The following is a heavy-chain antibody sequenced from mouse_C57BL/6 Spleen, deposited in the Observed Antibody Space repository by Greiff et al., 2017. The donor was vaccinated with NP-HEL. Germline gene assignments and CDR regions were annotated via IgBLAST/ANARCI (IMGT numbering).Heavy chain of an antibody. Sequence: EVKVVESGGGLVKPGGSLKLSCAASGFTFSSYAMSWVRQTPEKRLEWVATISDGGSYTYYPDNVKGRFTISRDNAKNNLYLQMSHLKSEDTAMYYCARDNYSNYLYYFDYWGQGTTLTVSS. V-gene: IGHV5-4*01. J-gene: IGHJ2*01. CDR2: ISDGGSYT. CDR1: GFTFSSYA. CDR3: ARDNYSNYLYYFDY. D-gene: IGHD2-5*01.